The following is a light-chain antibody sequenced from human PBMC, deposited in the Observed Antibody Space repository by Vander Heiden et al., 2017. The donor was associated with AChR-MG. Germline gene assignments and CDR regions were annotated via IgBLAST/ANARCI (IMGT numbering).Light chain of an antibody. V-gene: IGLV3-10*01. J-gene: IGLJ3*02. Sequence: SYELTQPPAVSASPGQTARITFSGDALPKKYAYWYQQKSGQAPVLVIYEDSKRPSGIPERFSGSSSGTMATLTISGAQVEDEADYYCYSKDSSGNHWVFGGGTKLTVL. CDR3: YSKDSSGNHWV. CDR1: ALPKKY. CDR2: EDS.